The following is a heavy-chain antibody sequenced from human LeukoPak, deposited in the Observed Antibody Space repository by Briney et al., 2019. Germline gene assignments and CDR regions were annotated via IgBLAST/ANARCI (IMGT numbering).Heavy chain of an antibody. CDR3: ARDDYGGIDY. CDR2: IYYSGST. V-gene: IGHV4-59*01. D-gene: IGHD4-23*01. Sequence: PSETLSLTCTVSGGSISSYYWSWIRQPPGKGLEWIGYIYYSGSTNYNPSLKNRVTISVDTSKNHFSLKLNSVTAADTAVYYCARDDYGGIDYWGQGTLVTVSS. CDR1: GGSISSYY. J-gene: IGHJ4*02.